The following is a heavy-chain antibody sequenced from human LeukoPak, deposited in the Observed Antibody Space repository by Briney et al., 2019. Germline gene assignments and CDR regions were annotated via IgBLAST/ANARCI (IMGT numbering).Heavy chain of an antibody. CDR1: GYTFTSYG. V-gene: IGHV1-18*01. D-gene: IGHD3-22*01. CDR2: ISAYNGNT. Sequence: ASVKVSCKASGYTFTSYGISWVRQAPGQGLELMGWISAYNGNTNYAQKLQGRVTMTTDTSTSTAYMELRSLRSDDTAVYYCAKTGTFEIDDYYYDSSGSPKDYYMDVWGKGTTVTVSS. CDR3: AKTGTFEIDDYYYDSSGSPKDYYMDV. J-gene: IGHJ6*03.